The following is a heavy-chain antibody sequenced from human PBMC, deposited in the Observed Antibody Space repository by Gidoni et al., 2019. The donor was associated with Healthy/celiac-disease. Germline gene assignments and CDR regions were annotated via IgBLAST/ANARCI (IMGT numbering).Heavy chain of an antibody. CDR2: INHSGST. CDR1: GGSFSGYY. J-gene: IGHJ4*02. V-gene: IGHV4-34*01. Sequence: QVQLQQWGAGLLKPSETLSLTCTFDGGSFSGYYWSWIGQPPGKGLEWIGEINHSGSTNYNPSLKSRVTISVDTSKNQFSLKLSSVTAADTAVYYCARGLPTQAFDYWGQGTLVTVSS. D-gene: IGHD2-2*01. CDR3: ARGLPTQAFDY.